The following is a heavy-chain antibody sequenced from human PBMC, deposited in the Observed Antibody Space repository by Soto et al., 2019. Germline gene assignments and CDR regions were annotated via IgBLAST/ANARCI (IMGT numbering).Heavy chain of an antibody. J-gene: IGHJ6*02. V-gene: IGHV3-30*18. CDR3: AKDSGYSGYDVYDYYYGMDV. D-gene: IGHD5-12*01. CDR2: TSYDGSNK. CDR1: GFTFSLYG. Sequence: QVQLVESGGGVVQPGRSLRISCAASGFTFSLYGMHWVRQAPGKGLEWVAVTSYDGSNKYYADSVKGRFTISRDNSKNTLYLEMNSLRVEDTAVYYCAKDSGYSGYDVYDYYYGMDVWGQGTTVTVSS.